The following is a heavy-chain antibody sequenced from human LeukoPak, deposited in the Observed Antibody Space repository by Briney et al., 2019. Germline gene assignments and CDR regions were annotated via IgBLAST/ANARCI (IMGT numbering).Heavy chain of an antibody. CDR2: IYYSGST. D-gene: IGHD3-22*01. V-gene: IGHV4-59*01. J-gene: IGHJ3*02. CDR3: AREVYDSSGLDAFDI. Sequence: SETLSLTCTVSGGSISSYYWSWIRQPPGKGLEWIGYIYYSGSTNYNPSLKSRVTISVDTSKNQFSLKLSSVTAADTAVYYCAREVYDSSGLDAFDIWGQGTMVTVSS. CDR1: GGSISSYY.